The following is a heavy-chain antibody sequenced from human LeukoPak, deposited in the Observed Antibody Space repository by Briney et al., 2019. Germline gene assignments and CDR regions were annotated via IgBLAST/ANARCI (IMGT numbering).Heavy chain of an antibody. CDR3: ARRVTIFGVDSAYYYMDV. CDR2: IYYSGST. V-gene: IGHV4-39*01. Sequence: SETLSLTCTVSGGSISSSSYYWGWIRQPPGKGLEWIGSIYYSGSTYYNPSLKSRVTISVDTSKNQFSLKLSSVTAADTAVYYCARRVTIFGVDSAYYYMDVWGKGTTVTVSS. D-gene: IGHD3-3*01. J-gene: IGHJ6*03. CDR1: GGSISSSSYY.